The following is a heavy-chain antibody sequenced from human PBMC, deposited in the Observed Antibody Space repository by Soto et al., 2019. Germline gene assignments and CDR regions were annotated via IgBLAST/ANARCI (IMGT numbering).Heavy chain of an antibody. CDR2: INPNSGGT. V-gene: IGHV1-2*04. Sequence: ASVKVSCKASGYTFTGYYMHWVRQAPGQGLEWMGWINPNSGGTNYAQKFQGWVTMTRDTSISTAYMELSRLRSDDTAVYYCARVGIAEYYYGMDVWGQGTTVTV. CDR1: GYTFTGYY. CDR3: ARVGIAEYYYGMDV. D-gene: IGHD6-13*01. J-gene: IGHJ6*02.